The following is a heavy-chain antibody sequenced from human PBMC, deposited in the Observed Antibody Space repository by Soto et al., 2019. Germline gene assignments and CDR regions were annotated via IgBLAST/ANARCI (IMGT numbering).Heavy chain of an antibody. CDR2: IWYDGSNK. J-gene: IGHJ4*02. CDR1: GFTFSSYG. D-gene: IGHD3-22*01. V-gene: IGHV3-33*01. CDR3: IKDYDSSGSTDY. Sequence: QVQLVESGGGVVQPGGSLRLSCAASGFTFSSYGMHWVRQAPGKGLEWVAVIWYDGSNKYYADSVKGRFTISRDNSKNTLYLQMNSLRAEDTAVYYCIKDYDSSGSTDYWGQGTLVTVSS.